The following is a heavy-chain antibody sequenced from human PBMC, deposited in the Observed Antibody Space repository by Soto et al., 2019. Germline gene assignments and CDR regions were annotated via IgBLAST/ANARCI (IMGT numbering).Heavy chain of an antibody. V-gene: IGHV1-8*01. J-gene: IGHJ4*02. D-gene: IGHD3-3*01. CDR2: MNPNSGNT. CDR3: ARDYDFWSGYYLVPGGCDY. Sequence: ASVKVSCKASGYTFTSYDINWVRQATGQGLEWMGWMNPNSGNTGYAQKFQGRVTITRDTSASTAYMELSSLRSEDTAVYYCARDYDFWSGYYLVPGGCDYWGQGTLVTVSS. CDR1: GYTFTSYD.